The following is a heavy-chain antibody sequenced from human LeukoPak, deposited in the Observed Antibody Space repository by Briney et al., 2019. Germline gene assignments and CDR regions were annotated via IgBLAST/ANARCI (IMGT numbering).Heavy chain of an antibody. CDR3: ARVPAAPRLYMDV. CDR1: SGSVNSYY. J-gene: IGHJ6*02. D-gene: IGHD2-2*01. Sequence: SETLSLTCTVSSGSVNSYYWSWIRQPPGKGLEWIGYIYYSGSTNYNPSLKSQVTISVDTSKNQFSLKLSSVTAADTAVYYCARVPAAPRLYMDVWGQGTTVIVSS. V-gene: IGHV4-59*02. CDR2: IYYSGST.